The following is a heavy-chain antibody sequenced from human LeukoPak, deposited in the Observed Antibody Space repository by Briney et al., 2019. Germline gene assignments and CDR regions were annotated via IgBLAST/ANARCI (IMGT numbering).Heavy chain of an antibody. Sequence: ASVKVSYKVSGYTFTHYYMHWVQQAPGKGLEWMGLVDPEDGETIYAEKFQGRVTITADTSTDTAYMELSSMRTAETAVYYSATRDSSGTGRAFDIWSQGTMITVSS. CDR3: ATRDSSGTGRAFDI. J-gene: IGHJ3*02. V-gene: IGHV1-69-2*01. CDR1: GYTFTHYY. CDR2: VDPEDGET. D-gene: IGHD3-22*01.